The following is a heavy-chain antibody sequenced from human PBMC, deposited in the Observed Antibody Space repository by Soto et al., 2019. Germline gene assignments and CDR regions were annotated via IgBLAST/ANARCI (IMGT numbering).Heavy chain of an antibody. Sequence: GGSLRLSCAASGFTFSSYGMHWVRQAPGKELEWVAVIWYDGSNKYYADSVKGRFTISRDNSKNTLYLQMNSLRAEDTAVYYCARDVRDGSSWSDLDYWGQGTLVTVSS. D-gene: IGHD6-13*01. CDR2: IWYDGSNK. CDR1: GFTFSSYG. CDR3: ARDVRDGSSWSDLDY. V-gene: IGHV3-33*01. J-gene: IGHJ4*02.